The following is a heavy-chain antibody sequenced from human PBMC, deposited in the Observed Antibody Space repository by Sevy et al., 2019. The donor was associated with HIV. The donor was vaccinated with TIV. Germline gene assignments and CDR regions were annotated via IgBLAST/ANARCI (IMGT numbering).Heavy chain of an antibody. CDR1: GYIFTNYG. J-gene: IGHJ4*02. CDR3: VRDLIVSSSNCYADY. CDR2: ISGHSDNT. D-gene: IGHD6-13*01. Sequence: ASVKVSCKASGYIFTNYGISWVRQAPGQGLEWMGWISGHSDNTNFAQKFRARVTLTTETSTSTAYMELRSLTSDDTAVYFCVRDLIVSSSNCYADYWGQGTLVTVSS. V-gene: IGHV1-18*01.